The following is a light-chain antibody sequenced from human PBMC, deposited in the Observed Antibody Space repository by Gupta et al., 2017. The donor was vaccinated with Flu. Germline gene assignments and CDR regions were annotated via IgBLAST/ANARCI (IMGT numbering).Light chain of an antibody. CDR1: QSISNY. V-gene: IGKV1-39*01. Sequence: DNQMNPSPSSLSASVGDRVTITCRASQSISNYLNWYQQKPGKAPKLLIYAASSLQSGVPSRFSGSGSGTDFTLTISSLQPEDFATYYCQQSYSTLFTFGPGTKVDIK. CDR2: AAS. J-gene: IGKJ3*01. CDR3: QQSYSTLFT.